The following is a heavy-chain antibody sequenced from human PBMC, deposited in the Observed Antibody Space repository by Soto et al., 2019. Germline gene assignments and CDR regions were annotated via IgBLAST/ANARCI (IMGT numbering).Heavy chain of an antibody. CDR1: GDSISSYF. Sequence: PSETLSLTCTVSGDSISSYFWSWIRQPAGKGLEWIGEIYHSGSTNYNPSLKSRVTISVDKSKNQFSLKLSSVTAADTAVYYCARGGSYSDYWGQGTLVTVSS. D-gene: IGHD3-16*01. CDR2: IYHSGST. V-gene: IGHV4-59*12. J-gene: IGHJ4*02. CDR3: ARGGSYSDY.